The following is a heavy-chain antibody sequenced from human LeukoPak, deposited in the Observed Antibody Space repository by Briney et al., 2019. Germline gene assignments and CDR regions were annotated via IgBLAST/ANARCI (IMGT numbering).Heavy chain of an antibody. Sequence: PSETLSLTCTVSGGYISNNYWSWIRQPPGKGLEWIGYIHYSGSTNYNPSLKSRVTISVDTSKNQFSLKLSSVTATDTAVYYCARHPGNDFGDYETDWGQGTLVTVSS. CDR3: ARHPGNDFGDYETD. J-gene: IGHJ4*02. V-gene: IGHV4-59*08. CDR1: GGYISNNY. D-gene: IGHD4-17*01. CDR2: IHYSGST.